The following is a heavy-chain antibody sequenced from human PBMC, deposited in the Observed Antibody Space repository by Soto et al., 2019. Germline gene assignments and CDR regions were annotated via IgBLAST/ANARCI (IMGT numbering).Heavy chain of an antibody. D-gene: IGHD5-12*01. CDR1: GGSISSGGYY. CDR3: ARGGGVATNDY. CDR2: IYYSGST. Sequence: QVQLQESGPGLVKPSQTLSLTCTVSGGSISSGGYYWSWIRQHPGKGLEWIGYIYYSGSTYYNPSLKSRITISVDTSKNQFPLKLSSVNAAETAVYYCARGGGVATNDYWGQGTLVTVSS. V-gene: IGHV4-31*03. J-gene: IGHJ4*02.